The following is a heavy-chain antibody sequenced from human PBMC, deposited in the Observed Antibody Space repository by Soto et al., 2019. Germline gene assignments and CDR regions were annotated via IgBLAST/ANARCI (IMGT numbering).Heavy chain of an antibody. CDR1: GGSISSGGYY. D-gene: IGHD2-2*01. CDR3: ARSSPSANYFDY. Sequence: QVQLQESGPGLVKPSQTLSLTCTVSGGSISSGGYYWSWIRQHPGKGLEWIGYIYYSGSTYYNPALKSRVTISVATSKNQCSLKLSSVTAADTAVYYCARSSPSANYFDYWGQGTLVTVSS. CDR2: IYYSGST. J-gene: IGHJ4*02. V-gene: IGHV4-31*03.